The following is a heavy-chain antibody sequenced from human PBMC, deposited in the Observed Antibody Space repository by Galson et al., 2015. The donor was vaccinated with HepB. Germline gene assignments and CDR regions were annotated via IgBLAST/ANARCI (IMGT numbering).Heavy chain of an antibody. J-gene: IGHJ4*02. V-gene: IGHV3-33*01. D-gene: IGHD3-22*01. CDR2: IWYDGSNK. CDR3: ARDPDYDSSGPYYFDY. Sequence: MHWVRQAPGKGLEWVAVIWYDGSNKYYADSVKGRFTISRDNSKNTLYLQMNSLRAEDTAVYYCARDPDYDSSGPYYFDYWGQGTLVTVSS.